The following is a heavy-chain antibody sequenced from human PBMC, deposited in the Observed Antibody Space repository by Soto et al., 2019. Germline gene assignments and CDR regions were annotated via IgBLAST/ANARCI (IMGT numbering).Heavy chain of an antibody. CDR2: ISSSSSTI. Sequence: PGGSLRLSCAASGFTFSSYSMNWVRQAPGKGLEWVSYISSSSSTIYYADSVKGRFTISRDNAKNSLYLQMNSLRDEDTAVYYCARGPDGYNYHYYFDYWGQGTLVTVSS. CDR3: ARGPDGYNYHYYFDY. V-gene: IGHV3-48*02. J-gene: IGHJ4*02. CDR1: GFTFSSYS. D-gene: IGHD5-12*01.